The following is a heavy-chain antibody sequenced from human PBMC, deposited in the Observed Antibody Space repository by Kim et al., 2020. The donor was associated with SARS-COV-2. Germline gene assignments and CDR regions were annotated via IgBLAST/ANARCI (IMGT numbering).Heavy chain of an antibody. D-gene: IGHD1-1*01. Sequence: YAQDVTGRFVFSSDSSVSTAYLQITSLQADDTAIYYCARDRLSGHGDYFDYWGQGTLVTVSP. J-gene: IGHJ4*02. CDR3: ARDRLSGHGDYFDY. V-gene: IGHV7-4-1*02.